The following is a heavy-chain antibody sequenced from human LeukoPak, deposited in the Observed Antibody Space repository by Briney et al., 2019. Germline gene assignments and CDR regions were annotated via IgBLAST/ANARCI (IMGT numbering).Heavy chain of an antibody. CDR3: ASGGPTRGTLES. V-gene: IGHV3-30*02. CDR2: LRKDATYS. J-gene: IGHJ4*02. D-gene: IGHD1-26*01. Sequence: PGGSLRLSCEASGFGFSSYGMYWVRQTPDKGLEWVAYLRKDATYSNYADSVRGRFTISRDNSKYTVDLQMTCLRIEDTAVYYCASGGPTRGTLESWGQGTLVTVSS. CDR1: GFGFSSYG.